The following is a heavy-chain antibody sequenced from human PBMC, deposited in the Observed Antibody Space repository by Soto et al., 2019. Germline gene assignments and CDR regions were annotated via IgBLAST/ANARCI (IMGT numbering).Heavy chain of an antibody. CDR1: GGSISSSSYY. D-gene: IGHD3-10*01. CDR2: IYYSGST. J-gene: IGHJ4*02. CDR3: ARLVGPLWFGESGY. V-gene: IGHV4-39*01. Sequence: QLQLQESGPGLVKPSETLSLTCTVSGGSISSSSYYWGWIRQPPGKGLEWIGSIYYSGSTYYNPSLKSRVTISVDTSKNQFSLKLSSVTAADTAVYSCARLVGPLWFGESGYWGQGTLVTVSS.